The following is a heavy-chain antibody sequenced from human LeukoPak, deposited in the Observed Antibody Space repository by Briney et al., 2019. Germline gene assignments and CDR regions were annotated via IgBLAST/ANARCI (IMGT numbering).Heavy chain of an antibody. D-gene: IGHD3-22*01. V-gene: IGHV3-23*01. CDR2: ISGSGGST. Sequence: PGGSLRLSCAVSGFTFSSFAMGWVRQGPGRGLEWVSAISGSGGSTYYADSVKGRFTISRDNSKNTLYLQMNSLRAEDTAVYYCASTMYYYDSSGYYYWGQGTLVTVSS. CDR1: GFTFSSFA. CDR3: ASTMYYYDSSGYYY. J-gene: IGHJ4*02.